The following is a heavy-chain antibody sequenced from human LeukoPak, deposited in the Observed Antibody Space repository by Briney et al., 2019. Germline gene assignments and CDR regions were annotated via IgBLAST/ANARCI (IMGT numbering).Heavy chain of an antibody. CDR3: ARDASGVGDTLVYFDY. J-gene: IGHJ4*02. D-gene: IGHD1-26*01. CDR2: INPNSGGT. V-gene: IGHV1-2*02. CDR1: GYTFTGYY. Sequence: GASVTVSCKASGYTFTGYYMHWVRQAPGQGLEWMGWINPNSGGTNYAQKFQGRVTMTRDTSTSTVYMELSSLRSEDTAVYYCARDASGVGDTLVYFDYWGQGTLVTVSS.